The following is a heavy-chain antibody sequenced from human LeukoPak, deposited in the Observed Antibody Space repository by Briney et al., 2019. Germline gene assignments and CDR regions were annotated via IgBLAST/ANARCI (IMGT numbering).Heavy chain of an antibody. CDR1: GFTFSSYA. D-gene: IGHD3-10*02. Sequence: GSLRLSCAASGFTFSSYAMSWVRQAPGKGLEWVSAISGSGGSTYYADSVKGRFTISRDNSRNTLDLQLNSLTADDTAVYYCARDAYLRGVPDGFFDYWGQGALVTVSS. J-gene: IGHJ4*02. CDR3: ARDAYLRGVPDGFFDY. CDR2: ISGSGGST. V-gene: IGHV3-23*01.